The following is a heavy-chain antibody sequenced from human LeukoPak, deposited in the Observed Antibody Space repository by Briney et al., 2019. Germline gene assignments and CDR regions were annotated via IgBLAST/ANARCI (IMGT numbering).Heavy chain of an antibody. Sequence: ASVKVSCKASGYTFTSYYMHWVRQAPGQGLEWMGIINPRGSSTSYAQKLQGRVTMTRDTSTSTVYMELSSLRSEDTAVYYCATDLWFGEGYWGQGTLVTVSS. CDR3: ATDLWFGEGY. D-gene: IGHD3-10*01. CDR2: INPRGSST. J-gene: IGHJ4*02. CDR1: GYTFTSYY. V-gene: IGHV1-46*01.